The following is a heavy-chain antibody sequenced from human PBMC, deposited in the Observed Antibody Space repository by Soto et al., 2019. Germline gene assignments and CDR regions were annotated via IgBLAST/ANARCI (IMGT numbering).Heavy chain of an antibody. CDR1: GGSISSYY. CDR3: ARLWGWFGDY. Sequence: QVQLQESGPGLVKPSETLSLTCTVSGGSISSYYWSWIRQPPGKGLEWIGYIYYSGSTNYNPSLKSRVPKSVDTSKNQFSLMLSSVTAADTAVYYCARLWGWFGDYWGQGTLVTVSS. J-gene: IGHJ4*02. V-gene: IGHV4-59*08. D-gene: IGHD3-10*01. CDR2: IYYSGST.